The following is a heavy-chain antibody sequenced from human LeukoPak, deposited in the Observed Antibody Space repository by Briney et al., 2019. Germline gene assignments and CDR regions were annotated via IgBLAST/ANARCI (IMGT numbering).Heavy chain of an antibody. CDR2: ISSSSGYI. Sequence: PGGSLRLSWAASGFTFSSYSMNWVRQAPGKGLEWVSSISSSSGYIYYADSVKGRFTISRDNAKNSLFLQMNSLRAEDTAVYYCARDPYSGGYGAYYYYYMDVWGKGTTVTVSS. J-gene: IGHJ6*03. D-gene: IGHD6-19*01. CDR1: GFTFSSYS. V-gene: IGHV3-21*01. CDR3: ARDPYSGGYGAYYYYYMDV.